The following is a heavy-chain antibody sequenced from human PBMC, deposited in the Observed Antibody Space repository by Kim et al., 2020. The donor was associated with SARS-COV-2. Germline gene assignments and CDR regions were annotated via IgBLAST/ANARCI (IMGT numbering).Heavy chain of an antibody. CDR3: ARLAEIVVVPAAMFDY. J-gene: IGHJ4*02. D-gene: IGHD2-2*01. Sequence: SRKSRVTISVDTSKNQFSLTLSSVTAADTAVYYCARLAEIVVVPAAMFDYWGQGTLVTVSS. V-gene: IGHV4-39*01.